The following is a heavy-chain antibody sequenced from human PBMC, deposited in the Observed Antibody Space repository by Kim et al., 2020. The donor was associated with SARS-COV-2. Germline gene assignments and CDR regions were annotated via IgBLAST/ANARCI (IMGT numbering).Heavy chain of an antibody. CDR1: GGSISSGGYY. CDR2: IYYSGST. CDR3: AYEKFDILTGLRAFDI. V-gene: IGHV4-31*03. D-gene: IGHD3-9*01. J-gene: IGHJ3*02. Sequence: SETLSLTCTVSGGSISSGGYYWSWIRQHPGKGLEWIGYIYYSGSTYYNPSLKSRVTISVDTSKNQFSLKLSSVTAADTAVYYCAYEKFDILTGLRAFDIWGQGTMVTVSS.